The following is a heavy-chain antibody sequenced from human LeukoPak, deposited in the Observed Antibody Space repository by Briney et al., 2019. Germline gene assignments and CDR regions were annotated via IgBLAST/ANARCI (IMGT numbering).Heavy chain of an antibody. CDR1: GYTFTCYY. D-gene: IGHD3-10*01. V-gene: IGHV1-2*02. J-gene: IGHJ3*02. Sequence: ASVKLSCKASGYTFTCYYLNWVRQAPAQGLVWMGWINPNSGGTNYAQKFQGRVSMTRDTSISTAYMELSRLRSDDTAVYYCARAGKLMITMVRGALASRDAFHIWGQGTMVTVSS. CDR3: ARAGKLMITMVRGALASRDAFHI. CDR2: INPNSGGT.